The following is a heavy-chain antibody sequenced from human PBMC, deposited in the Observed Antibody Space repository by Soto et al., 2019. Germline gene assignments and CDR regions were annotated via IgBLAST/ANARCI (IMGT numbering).Heavy chain of an antibody. V-gene: IGHV1-46*01. Sequence: ASVKVSCKASGYTFTSYYMHWVRQAPGQGLEWMGIINPSGGSTSYAQKFQGRVTMTRDTSTSTVYMELSSLRPEDTAVYYCARVYCSGGSCYGIDYWGQGTLVTVSS. J-gene: IGHJ4*02. CDR1: GYTFTSYY. CDR3: ARVYCSGGSCYGIDY. CDR2: INPSGGST. D-gene: IGHD2-15*01.